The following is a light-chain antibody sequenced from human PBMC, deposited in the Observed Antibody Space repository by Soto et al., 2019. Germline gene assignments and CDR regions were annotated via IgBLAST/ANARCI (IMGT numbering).Light chain of an antibody. J-gene: IGLJ3*02. CDR1: SGHSSYI. V-gene: IGLV4-60*03. CDR3: ETWDSNTRDGV. Sequence: QLVLTQSTSASASLGSSVKLTCTLSSGHSSYIIAWHQQQPGKAPRYLMKLEGSGSYNKGSGVPDRFSGSSSGADRYLTISNLQSEDEADYYCETWDSNTRDGVFGGGTKVTVL. CDR2: LEGSGSY.